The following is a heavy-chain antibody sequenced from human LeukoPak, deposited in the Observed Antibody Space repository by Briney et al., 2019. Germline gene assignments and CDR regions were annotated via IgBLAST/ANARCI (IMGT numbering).Heavy chain of an antibody. CDR3: ARVVFGDHFDY. CDR2: ISSSGSTI. CDR1: GFTFSSYE. Sequence: GGSLRLSCAAPGFTFSSYEMNWVRQAPGKGLEWVSYISSSGSTIYYADSVKGRFTISRDNAKNSLYLQMNSLRAEDTAVYYCARVVFGDHFDYWGQGTLVTVSS. V-gene: IGHV3-48*03. D-gene: IGHD3-10*02. J-gene: IGHJ4*02.